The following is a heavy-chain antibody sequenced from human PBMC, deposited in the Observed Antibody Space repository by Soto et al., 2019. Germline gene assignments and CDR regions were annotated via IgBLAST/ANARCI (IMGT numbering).Heavy chain of an antibody. D-gene: IGHD2-21*01. Sequence: ASFKVSCNASGYPFTKYRINWVRQAPGQGLEWMGRNSGHSGGTKCGAQIRDRITVATDTSWKTAYMGLRSLRSDDTVVNYCAKDGGHGAQMHICGIDVWGQGTKVTVS. J-gene: IGHJ6*02. CDR1: GYPFTKYR. CDR2: NSGHSGGT. CDR3: AKDGGHGAQMHICGIDV. V-gene: IGHV1-18*01.